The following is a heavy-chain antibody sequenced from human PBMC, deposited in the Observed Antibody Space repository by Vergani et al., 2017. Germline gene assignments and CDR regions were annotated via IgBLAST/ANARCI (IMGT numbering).Heavy chain of an antibody. CDR1: GESIRSGSHY. CDR3: ARSRPYCTSGSCPAI. Sequence: QVKLQESGPGLLKPSQTLSLTCTVSGESIRSGSHYWSWIRPPAGPGPEWIGHIHTGGSTDLNPSFKSRVSISVDTSKSQFSLKLNSVTVADTAVYYGARSRPYCTSGSCPAIWGQGTLVTVSS. D-gene: IGHD2-15*01. V-gene: IGHV4-61*02. CDR2: IHTGGST. J-gene: IGHJ4*02.